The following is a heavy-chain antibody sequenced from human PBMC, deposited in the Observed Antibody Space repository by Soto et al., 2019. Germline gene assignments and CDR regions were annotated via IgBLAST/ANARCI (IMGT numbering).Heavy chain of an antibody. CDR3: ASDLDGVHSFY. V-gene: IGHV4-39*01. Sequence: PSETRSLTCTVSGGSISSSSYYWGWILQPPGKGLEWIGSIYYSVSTYYNPSLKSRVTISVDTSKNQFSLKLSSVTAADTAVYYCASDLDGVHSFYWGQGPLVTVSS. D-gene: IGHD2-8*01. CDR2: IYYSVST. CDR1: GGSISSSSYY. J-gene: IGHJ4*02.